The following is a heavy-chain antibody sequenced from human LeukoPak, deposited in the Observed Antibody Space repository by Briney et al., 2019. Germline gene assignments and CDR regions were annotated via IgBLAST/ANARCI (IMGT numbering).Heavy chain of an antibody. Sequence: NPSETLSLTCTVSGGSITGYYWSWIRQPPGKGLEWIGYIYYSGSTSYNPSLKSRVTISLDTSKNQFSLKLRSVTAADTAVYYCARPHSSGWYGGFDIWGQGTMVTVSS. CDR1: GGSITGYY. J-gene: IGHJ3*02. D-gene: IGHD6-19*01. CDR2: IYYSGST. V-gene: IGHV4-59*08. CDR3: ARPHSSGWYGGFDI.